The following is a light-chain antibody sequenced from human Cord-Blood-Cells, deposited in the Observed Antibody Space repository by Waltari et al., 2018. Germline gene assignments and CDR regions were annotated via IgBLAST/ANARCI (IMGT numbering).Light chain of an antibody. J-gene: IGKJ1*01. CDR3: QQYYSYPLG. V-gene: IGKV1-8*01. Sequence: ATRLARSPSSFSASIGDRVNITCRASQGISSYLAWYQQKPGKAPKLLIYAASTLQSGVPSRFSGSGSGTDFTLTISCLQSEDFATYYCQQYYSYPLGFGQGTKVEIK. CDR2: AAS. CDR1: QGISSY.